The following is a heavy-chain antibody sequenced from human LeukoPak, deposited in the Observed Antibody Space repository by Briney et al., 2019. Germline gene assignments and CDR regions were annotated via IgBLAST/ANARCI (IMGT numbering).Heavy chain of an antibody. CDR2: IRSKANSYAT. CDR3: TRQAARPYFDY. Sequence: GGSLRLSCAASGFTFSGSAMHWVRQASGKGLEWVGRIRSKANSYATAYAASVKGRFTISRDDSKNTAYLQMNSLKTEDTAVYYCTRQAARPYFDYWGQGTLVTVSS. CDR1: GFTFSGSA. J-gene: IGHJ4*02. D-gene: IGHD6-6*01. V-gene: IGHV3-73*01.